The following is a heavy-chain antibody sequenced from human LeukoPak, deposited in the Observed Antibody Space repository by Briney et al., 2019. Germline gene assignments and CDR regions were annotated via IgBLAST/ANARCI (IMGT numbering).Heavy chain of an antibody. V-gene: IGHV4-34*01. CDR1: GFTFSSYA. CDR2: INHSGST. D-gene: IGHD3-3*01. CDR3: ARGRALPYYDFWSGYYYFDY. Sequence: GSLRLSCAASGFTFSSYAMSWIRQPPGKGLEWIGEINHSGSTNYNPSLKSRVTISVDTSKNQFSLKLSSVTAADTAVYYCARGRALPYYDFWSGYYYFDYWGQGTLVTVSS. J-gene: IGHJ4*02.